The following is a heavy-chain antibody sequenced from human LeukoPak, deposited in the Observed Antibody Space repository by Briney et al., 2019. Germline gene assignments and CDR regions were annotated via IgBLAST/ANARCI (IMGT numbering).Heavy chain of an antibody. V-gene: IGHV3-7*01. CDR2: IKKDGSEK. CDR3: ARDFSAAGRKTFGRY. J-gene: IGHJ4*02. D-gene: IGHD6-13*01. Sequence: GGSLRLSCAASGFTFSSYRMSWVRQAPGKGLEWVANIKKDGSEKYYVDSVKGRLTISRDNAKTSLYLQMNSLRAEDTAVYYCARDFSAAGRKTFGRYWGQGTLVTISS. CDR1: GFTFSSYR.